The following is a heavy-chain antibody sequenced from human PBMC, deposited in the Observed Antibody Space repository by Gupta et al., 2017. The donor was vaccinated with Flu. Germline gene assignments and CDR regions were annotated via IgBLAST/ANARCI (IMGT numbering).Heavy chain of an antibody. V-gene: IGHV4-34*01. CDR1: GGSFSGYY. CDR3: ARLFPPRSGHKPGRYGMDV. Sequence: QVQLQQWGAGLLKPSETLSLTCAVYGGSFSGYYWSWIRQPPGKGLEWIGEINHSGSTNYNPSLKSRVTISVDTSKNQFSLKLSSVTAADTAVYYCARLFPPRSGHKPGRYGMDVWGQGTTVTVSS. D-gene: IGHD6-19*01. CDR2: INHSGST. J-gene: IGHJ6*02.